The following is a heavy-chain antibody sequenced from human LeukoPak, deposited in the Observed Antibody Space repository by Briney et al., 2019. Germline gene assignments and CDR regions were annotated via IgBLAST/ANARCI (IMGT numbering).Heavy chain of an antibody. CDR1: GFTFSSYA. J-gene: IGHJ6*02. CDR3: AVKGPAAEYGMDV. CDR2: ISYDGSNK. D-gene: IGHD2-2*01. V-gene: IGHV3-30-3*01. Sequence: GRSLRLSCAASGFTFSSYAMHWVRQAPGKGLEWGAVISYDGSNKYYADSVKGRFTISRDNSKNTLYLQMNSLRAEDTAVYYCAVKGPAAEYGMDVWGQGTTVTVSS.